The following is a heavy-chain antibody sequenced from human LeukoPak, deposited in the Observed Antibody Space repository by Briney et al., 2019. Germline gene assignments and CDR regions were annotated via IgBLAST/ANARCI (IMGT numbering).Heavy chain of an antibody. Sequence: GGSLRLSCAASGFTFSRYGMNWVRQAPGKGLEGVAVIWYDGSKKYYADSVEGRFTMSRDDSKNTVYLQMNSLRAEDTAVYCCAKYHCMGGTCYSHYFDFWGQGTLVTVSS. J-gene: IGHJ4*02. V-gene: IGHV3-33*07. CDR1: GFTFSRYG. D-gene: IGHD2-15*01. CDR2: IWYDGSKK. CDR3: AKYHCMGGTCYSHYFDF.